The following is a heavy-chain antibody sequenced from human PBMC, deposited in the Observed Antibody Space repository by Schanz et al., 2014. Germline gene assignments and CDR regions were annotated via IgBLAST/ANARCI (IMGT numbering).Heavy chain of an antibody. CDR2: ISDYNGKT. D-gene: IGHD3-10*01. CDR1: GYTLNNYG. J-gene: IGHJ6*02. Sequence: QAQLMQSGPELKRPGASVKVSCTASGYTLNNYGISWVRQAPGLGLEWMGWISDYNGKTNYAQKFQDRVIMSTDRSSSAAYWELQSLTADDSAIYYCARHRFGVFYYGLDVWGQGTTIIVSS. CDR3: ARHRFGVFYYGLDV. V-gene: IGHV1-18*01.